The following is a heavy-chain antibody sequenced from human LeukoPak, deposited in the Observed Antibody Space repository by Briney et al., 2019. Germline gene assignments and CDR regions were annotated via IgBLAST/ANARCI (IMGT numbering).Heavy chain of an antibody. D-gene: IGHD3-16*02. CDR3: ARCMITFGGVIATIDY. Sequence: SVKVSCKASGGTFSSYAISWVRQAPGQGLEWMGGIIPIFGTANYAQKFQGRVTITADESTSTAYMELSSLRSEDTAVYYCARCMITFGGVIATIDYWGQGTLVTASS. J-gene: IGHJ4*02. CDR2: IIPIFGTA. CDR1: GGTFSSYA. V-gene: IGHV1-69*13.